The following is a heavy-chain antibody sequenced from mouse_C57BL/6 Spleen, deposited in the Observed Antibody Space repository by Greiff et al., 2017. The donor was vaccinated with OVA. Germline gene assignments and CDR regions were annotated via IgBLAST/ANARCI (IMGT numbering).Heavy chain of an antibody. D-gene: IGHD2-5*01. CDR2: LDPSDSYT. Sequence: QVQLQQPGAELVMPGASVKLSCKASGYTFTSYWMHWVKQRPGQGLEWIGELDPSDSYTNYNQQFKGKSTLTVDKSSSPAYMQLSSLASEDSAVYDCARCAYSNRWYFDVRGTGTTVTVSS. V-gene: IGHV1-69*01. CDR1: GYTFTSYW. J-gene: IGHJ1*03. CDR3: ARCAYSNRWYFDV.